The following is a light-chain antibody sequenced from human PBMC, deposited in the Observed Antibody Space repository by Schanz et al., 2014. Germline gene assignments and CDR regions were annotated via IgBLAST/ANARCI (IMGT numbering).Light chain of an antibody. CDR3: QQYGESLWT. J-gene: IGKJ1*01. CDR1: QSVSSN. Sequence: PGERATLSCRASQSVSSNLAWYQQRPGQAPRLLMSGVHDRASGIPDRFSGSGSETDFSLTISRVEPEDSAVYYCQQYGESLWTFGPGTRVEIK. V-gene: IGKV3-20*01. CDR2: GVH.